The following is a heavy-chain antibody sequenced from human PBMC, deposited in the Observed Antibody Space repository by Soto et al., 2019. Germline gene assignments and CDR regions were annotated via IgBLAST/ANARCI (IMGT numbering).Heavy chain of an antibody. CDR1: SDTFINYA. J-gene: IGHJ4*02. V-gene: IGHV1-18*01. D-gene: IGHD6-13*01. CDR3: ARDHSLNLDY. Sequence: QVQLVQSGAEVNQAGASVKVSCKTPSDTFINYAISWVRQAPGQGLEWMGSISVYSGNTNYAQKFQGRVTMTTDTSTSTAYMDVRSLRFDDTAVYYCARDHSLNLDYWCQGTLVTVPS. CDR2: ISVYSGNT.